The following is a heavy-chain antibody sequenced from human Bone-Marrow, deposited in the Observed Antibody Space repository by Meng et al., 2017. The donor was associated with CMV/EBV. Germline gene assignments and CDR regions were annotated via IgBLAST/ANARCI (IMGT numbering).Heavy chain of an antibody. CDR2: INHSGST. V-gene: IGHV4-34*01. Sequence: SFSGYDWSWIRQPPGKGLEWIGEINHSGSTNYNPSLKSRVTISVDTSKNQFSLKLSSVTAADTAVYYCARGSTKGLIRFLEWLSFDYWGQGTLVTVSS. CDR3: ARGSTKGLIRFLEWLSFDY. CDR1: SFSGYD. J-gene: IGHJ4*02. D-gene: IGHD3-3*01.